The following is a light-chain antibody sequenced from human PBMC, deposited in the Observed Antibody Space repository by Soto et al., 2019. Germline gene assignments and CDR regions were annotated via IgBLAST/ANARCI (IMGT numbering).Light chain of an antibody. Sequence: EIVLTQSPATLSLSPGERDTLSCRASQSVSSYFAWYQQKPGQAPRLLIYDASNRATGVPARFSGSGSGTDLSLTISSLEPEDFAVYYCQQRRYWPVTFGQGTKVEIK. CDR2: DAS. CDR1: QSVSSY. J-gene: IGKJ1*01. V-gene: IGKV3-11*01. CDR3: QQRRYWPVT.